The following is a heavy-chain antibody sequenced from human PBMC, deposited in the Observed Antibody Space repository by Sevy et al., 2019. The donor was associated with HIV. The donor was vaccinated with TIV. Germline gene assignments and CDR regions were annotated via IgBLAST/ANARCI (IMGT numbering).Heavy chain of an antibody. V-gene: IGHV3-21*01. CDR3: ARDVVVVPAARGYFDY. Sequence: GGSLRLSCAASGFTFSSYSMNWVRQAPGKGLEWVSSISSSSSCIYYADSVKGRFTISRDNAKNSLYLQMNSLRAEDTAVYYCARDVVVVPAARGYFDYWGQGTLVTVSS. CDR2: ISSSSSCI. J-gene: IGHJ4*02. CDR1: GFTFSSYS. D-gene: IGHD2-2*01.